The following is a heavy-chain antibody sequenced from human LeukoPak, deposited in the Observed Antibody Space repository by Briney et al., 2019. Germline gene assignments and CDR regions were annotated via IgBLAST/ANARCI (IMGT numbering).Heavy chain of an antibody. CDR2: IIPIFGTA. CDR3: ARSRYYYDSSGYYLDLFDP. CDR1: GGTFSSYA. D-gene: IGHD3-22*01. Sequence: SVKVSCKASGGTFSSYAISWVRQAPGQGLEWMGGIIPIFGTANYAQKFQGRVTITADESTSTAYMELSSLRSEDMAVYYCARSRYYYDSSGYYLDLFDPWGQGTLVTVSS. V-gene: IGHV1-69*13. J-gene: IGHJ5*02.